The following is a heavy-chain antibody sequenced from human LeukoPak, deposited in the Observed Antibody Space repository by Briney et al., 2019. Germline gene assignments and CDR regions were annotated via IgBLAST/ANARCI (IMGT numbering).Heavy chain of an antibody. Sequence: GGSLRLSCAASGFTFSSYSMNWVRQAPGKGLEWVSSISSSSSYIYYADSVKGRFTISRDDAKNSLYLQMNSLRAEDTAVYYCARDDSSSSLVPVAWFDPWGQGTLVTVSS. CDR1: GFTFSSYS. D-gene: IGHD6-6*01. J-gene: IGHJ5*02. CDR3: ARDDSSSSLVPVAWFDP. V-gene: IGHV3-21*01. CDR2: ISSSSSYI.